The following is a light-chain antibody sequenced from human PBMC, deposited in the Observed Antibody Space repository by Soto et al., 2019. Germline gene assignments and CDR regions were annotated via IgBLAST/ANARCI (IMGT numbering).Light chain of an antibody. Sequence: EIVLTQSPVTLSLSPGERATLSCRASQTVTNDYLAWYQQKDGQAPRLLIYDASTRATGVPDRFSGSGSGPEYTLTITRLEPEDFAVYSCQQYGFSPISFGQGTRLEIK. CDR2: DAS. CDR3: QQYGFSPIS. J-gene: IGKJ5*01. V-gene: IGKV3-20*01. CDR1: QTVTNDY.